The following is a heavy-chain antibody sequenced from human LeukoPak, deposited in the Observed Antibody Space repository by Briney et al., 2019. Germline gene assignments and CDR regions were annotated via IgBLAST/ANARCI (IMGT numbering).Heavy chain of an antibody. CDR2: ISWDGGST. J-gene: IGHJ4*02. V-gene: IGHV3-43D*03. CDR3: AKDLAGDPFTGNPDY. CDR1: GFTFDDYA. D-gene: IGHD3-9*01. Sequence: GGSLRLSCAASGFTFDDYAMHWVRQAPGKGLEWVSLISWDGGSTYYADSVKGRFTISRDNSKNSLYLQMNSLRAEDTALYYCAKDLAGDPFTGNPDYWGQGTLVTVSS.